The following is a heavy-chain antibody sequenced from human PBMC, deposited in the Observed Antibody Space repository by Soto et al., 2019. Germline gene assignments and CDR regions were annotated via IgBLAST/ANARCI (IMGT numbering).Heavy chain of an antibody. V-gene: IGHV3-7*03. J-gene: IGHJ4*02. CDR1: GFTFTDFY. CDR2: IRPDGSET. CDR3: AGWGGHDYNY. Sequence: EVQLVQSGGGLVQPGGSLRLSCVGSGFTFTDFYMNWVRQAPGKGLEWVANIRPDGSETNYAESVKGRFTTSRDNAKNSLFLQMNSLRADDTAVYYCAGWGGHDYNYWGQGILVTVSS. D-gene: IGHD4-4*01.